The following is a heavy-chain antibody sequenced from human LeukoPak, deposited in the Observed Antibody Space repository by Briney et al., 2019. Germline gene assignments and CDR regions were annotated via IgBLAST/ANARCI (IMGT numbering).Heavy chain of an antibody. CDR3: ARVARKAVAGLYFDY. V-gene: IGHV1-3*01. CDR1: GYPFISYV. D-gene: IGHD6-19*01. J-gene: IGHJ4*02. CDR2: INPDNGNA. Sequence: ASVKVSCKASGYPFISYVIHWVRQAPGQRLEWMGWINPDNGNAEYSQKFQGRITITRDPSATTAYMELSSLRSEDTAVYYCARVARKAVAGLYFDYWGQGTLVTVSS.